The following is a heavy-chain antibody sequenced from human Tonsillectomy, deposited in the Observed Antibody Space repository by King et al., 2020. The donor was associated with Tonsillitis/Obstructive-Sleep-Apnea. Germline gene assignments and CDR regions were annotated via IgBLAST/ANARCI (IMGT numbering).Heavy chain of an antibody. CDR2: IYHTGTT. D-gene: IGHD6-25*01. CDR1: GVSIRISNW. V-gene: IGHV4-4*02. CDR3: ASHADYNYYYYMDV. Sequence: QLQESGPGLVKPSGTLSLTCAVSGVSIRISNWWSWVRQSPGKGLEWIGKIYHTGTTNYTPSLKSRVTISVDKSKNQFSLKLSSVTAADTAVYYCASHADYNYYYYMDVWGKGTTVTVSS. J-gene: IGHJ6*03.